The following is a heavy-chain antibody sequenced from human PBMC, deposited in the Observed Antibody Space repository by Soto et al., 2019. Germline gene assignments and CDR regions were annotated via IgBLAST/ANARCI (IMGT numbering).Heavy chain of an antibody. V-gene: IGHV1-18*01. CDR1: GYTFTSYG. Sequence: ASVQVSCKASGYTFTSYGISWVRQAPGQGLEWMGLISAYNGNTNYAQKLQGRVTMTTDTSTSTAYMELRSLRSDDTAVYYCAKGPRNWGFDSWGQGTLVTVSS. CDR2: ISAYNGNT. J-gene: IGHJ4*02. CDR3: AKGPRNWGFDS. D-gene: IGHD7-27*01.